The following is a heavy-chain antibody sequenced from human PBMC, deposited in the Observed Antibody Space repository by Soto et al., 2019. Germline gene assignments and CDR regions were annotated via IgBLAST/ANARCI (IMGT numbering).Heavy chain of an antibody. V-gene: IGHV4-31*03. Sequence: PSETLSLTCTFSGCSISSGGYYWSWIRQHPGKGLEWIGYIYYSGSTYYNPSLKSRVTISVDTSKNQFSLKLTSVTAADTAVYYCARDKITGLFDYWGQGTLVTVSS. D-gene: IGHD2-8*02. CDR1: GCSISSGGYY. CDR2: IYYSGST. CDR3: ARDKITGLFDY. J-gene: IGHJ4*02.